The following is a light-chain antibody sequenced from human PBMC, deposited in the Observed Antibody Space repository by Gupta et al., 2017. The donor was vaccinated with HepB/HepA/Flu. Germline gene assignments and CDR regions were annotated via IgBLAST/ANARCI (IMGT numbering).Light chain of an antibody. CDR1: QGIRNY. CDR2: GTS. CDR3: QQDHNTPLT. J-gene: IGKJ4*01. V-gene: IGKV1-6*01. Sequence: IQMTQSPSSLSASVGDRVTITCRASQGIRNYLGWYQQKPGEAPKLLIYGTSSLESGVPSRFSGSGSGTDFSLTISSLQPEDFATYYCQQDHNTPLTFGRGTQVEIK.